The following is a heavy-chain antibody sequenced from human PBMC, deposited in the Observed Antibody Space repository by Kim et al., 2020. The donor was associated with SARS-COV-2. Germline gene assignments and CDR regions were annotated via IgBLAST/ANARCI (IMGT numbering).Heavy chain of an antibody. CDR3: ARYDFRSGYFDL. V-gene: IGHV1-8*01. CDR2: T. J-gene: IGHJ5*02. Sequence: TDYAQKFQGRVTMTGNTSITTAFMELSSLTSEDTAIYYCARYDFRSGYFDLWGQGTLVTVSS. D-gene: IGHD3-3*01.